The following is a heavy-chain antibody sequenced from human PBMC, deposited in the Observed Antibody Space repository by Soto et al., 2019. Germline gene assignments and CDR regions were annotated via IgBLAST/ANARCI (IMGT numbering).Heavy chain of an antibody. CDR3: ATGGSKRVRGAIVEVFHLEF. D-gene: IGHD3-10*01. CDR1: GFTVTRNY. V-gene: IGHV3-53*02. J-gene: IGHJ4*02. Sequence: ELQLVESGGGLIQPGGSLRLSCAASGFTVTRNYMTWVRLAPGKGLECVSTIHTGGKTYYTDSVKGRFTVSRDESKNTLHLQMNTLRVDDTAVYYCATGGSKRVRGAIVEVFHLEFWGRGTVVTVSS. CDR2: IHTGGKT.